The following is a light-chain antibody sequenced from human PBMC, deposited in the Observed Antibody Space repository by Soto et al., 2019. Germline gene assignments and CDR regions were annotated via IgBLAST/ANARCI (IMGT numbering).Light chain of an antibody. Sequence: EIVMTQSPATLSVSPGERATLHCRASQSVSSNLVWYQHKPGQAPRLLIYGASTRATGIPARFSGSGSGTDFTLTISGLQSEDFAVYYCKQYNDSPRGYTFGQGT. V-gene: IGKV3-15*01. CDR2: GAS. CDR1: QSVSSN. J-gene: IGKJ2*01. CDR3: KQYNDSPRGYT.